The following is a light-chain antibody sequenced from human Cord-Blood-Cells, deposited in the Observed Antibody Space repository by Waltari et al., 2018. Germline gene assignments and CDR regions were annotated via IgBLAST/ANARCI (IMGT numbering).Light chain of an antibody. Sequence: DIKMTQHPSSVSASVGDRVTITCRASQGISRRLAWYQQKPGKAPKILIYAASSWQSGVPSRFSGSGSGTDFTLTISSLQPEDFAAYYCQQSNSFPFTFGPGTKVDIK. J-gene: IGKJ3*01. CDR3: QQSNSFPFT. V-gene: IGKV1-12*01. CDR1: QGISRR. CDR2: AAS.